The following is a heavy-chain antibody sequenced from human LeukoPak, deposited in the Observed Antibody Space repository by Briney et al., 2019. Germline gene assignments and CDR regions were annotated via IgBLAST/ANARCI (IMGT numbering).Heavy chain of an antibody. Sequence: GESLKISCKGSGYSFTSHWIGWVRQMPGKGLEWMGIIYPGDSDTRYSPSFQGQVTISADKSISTAYLQWSSLKASDTAMYYCARRGYCSGGSCYRSYYFDYWGQGTLVTVSS. D-gene: IGHD2-15*01. CDR3: ARRGYCSGGSCYRSYYFDY. CDR1: GYSFTSHW. V-gene: IGHV5-51*01. J-gene: IGHJ4*02. CDR2: IYPGDSDT.